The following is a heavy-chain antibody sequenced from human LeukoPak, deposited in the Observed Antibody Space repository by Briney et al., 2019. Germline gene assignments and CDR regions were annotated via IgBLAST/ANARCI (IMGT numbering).Heavy chain of an antibody. J-gene: IGHJ4*02. CDR2: IYYSGNT. CDR3: ARVDYSGSGSPLDY. V-gene: IGHV4-59*08. D-gene: IGHD3-10*01. CDR1: GGSISGYC. Sequence: KPSETLSLTCTVSGGSISGYCWTWIRQPPGKGLEWIGYIYYSGNTNYNPSLKSRVTISVDTSKNQFSLMLSSVTAADTAVYYCARVDYSGSGSPLDYWGQGTLVTVSS.